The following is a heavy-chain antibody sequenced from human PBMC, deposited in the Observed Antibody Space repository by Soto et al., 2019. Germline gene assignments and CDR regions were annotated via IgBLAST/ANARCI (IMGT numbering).Heavy chain of an antibody. CDR3: ARSSMIVVVITGTFDY. D-gene: IGHD3-22*01. Sequence: PSQTLSLTCAISGDSVSSNSAAWNWIRQSPSRGLEWLGRTYYRSKWYNDYAVSVKSRITINPDTSKNQFSLQLNSVTPEDTAVYYCARSSMIVVVITGTFDYWGQGTLVTVYS. J-gene: IGHJ4*02. CDR2: TYYRSKWYN. V-gene: IGHV6-1*01. CDR1: GDSVSSNSAA.